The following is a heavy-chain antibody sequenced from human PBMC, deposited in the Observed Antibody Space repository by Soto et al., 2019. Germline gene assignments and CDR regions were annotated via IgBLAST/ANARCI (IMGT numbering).Heavy chain of an antibody. V-gene: IGHV3-23*01. CDR3: AKGQDYGDYVGHIDY. Sequence: PGGSLRLSCAASGFTFSAYAMSWVRQAPGKGPEWVSAISGSGGSSYYADSVKGRFTISRDISKNTLYLQMNSLRADDTAVYYCAKGQDYGDYVGHIDYWGQGTLVTVSS. CDR1: GFTFSAYA. D-gene: IGHD4-17*01. CDR2: ISGSGGSS. J-gene: IGHJ4*02.